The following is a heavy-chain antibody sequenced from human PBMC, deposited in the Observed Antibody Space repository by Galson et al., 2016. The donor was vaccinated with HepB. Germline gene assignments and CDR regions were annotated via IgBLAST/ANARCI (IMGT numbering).Heavy chain of an antibody. CDR3: AKKAHILTGPDAFDI. CDR1: GFTFSSYG. CDR2: ISYDGNNK. V-gene: IGHV3-30*18. J-gene: IGHJ3*02. Sequence: SLRLSCAASGFTFSSYGIHWVRQAPGKGLEWVAVISYDGNNKYYADSVKGRFTISRDNSKNTLYLRMSSLRAEDTAVYYCAKKAHILTGPDAFDIWGQGTRVTFSS. D-gene: IGHD3-9*01.